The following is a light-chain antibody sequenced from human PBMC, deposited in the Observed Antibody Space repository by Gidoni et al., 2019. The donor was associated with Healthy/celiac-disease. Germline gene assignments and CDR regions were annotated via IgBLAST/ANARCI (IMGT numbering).Light chain of an antibody. J-gene: IGKJ4*01. V-gene: IGKV1-27*01. CDR1: QGISNY. CDR2: AAS. CDR3: QKYNSAPLT. Sequence: DIQMTQSPSPLPASVGDRVTITCRASQGISNYLAWYQQKPGKVPKLLTYAASTLHSGVPSRFSGSGSGTDFTLTISSLQPEDVATYYCQKYNSAPLTFGGGIKVGIK.